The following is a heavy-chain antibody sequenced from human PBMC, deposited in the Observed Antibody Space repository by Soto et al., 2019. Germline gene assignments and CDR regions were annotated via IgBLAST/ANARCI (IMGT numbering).Heavy chain of an antibody. J-gene: IGHJ4*02. CDR3: ARHTPAISISDH. Sequence: QLQLQESGPVLVKPSETLSLTCTVSGGSISSSSYYWGWIRQPPGKGLGWIGSIYYSGSTYYNPALKSRVTISVDTSKNQFSLKLSSVTAADTAVYYCARHTPAISISDHWGQGTLVTVSS. D-gene: IGHD2-15*01. V-gene: IGHV4-39*01. CDR1: GGSISSSSYY. CDR2: IYYSGST.